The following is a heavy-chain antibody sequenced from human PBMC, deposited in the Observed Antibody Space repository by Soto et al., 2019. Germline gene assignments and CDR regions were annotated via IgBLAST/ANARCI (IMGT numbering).Heavy chain of an antibody. D-gene: IGHD2-15*01. Sequence: GGSLRLPGSGSAFTCSSSAMHRIPQSPVRALEWVAVISYDGSNKYYAASVKGRLTIYRDNSKNTLYLQMNSLRAQDAAVYYCARNLVAATGSYYYGMDVWGQGTRVTVSS. CDR1: AFTCSSSA. V-gene: IGHV3-30-3*01. CDR3: ARNLVAATGSYYYGMDV. J-gene: IGHJ6*02. CDR2: ISYDGSNK.